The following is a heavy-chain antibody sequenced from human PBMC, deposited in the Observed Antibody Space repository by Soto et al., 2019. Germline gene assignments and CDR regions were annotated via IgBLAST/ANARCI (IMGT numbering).Heavy chain of an antibody. CDR1: GFTFSSYG. CDR3: AKPYYYDSSGYYFDYFDY. V-gene: IGHV3-30*18. Sequence: GGSLRLSWAASGFTFSSYGMHWVRQAPGKGLEWVAVISYDGSNKYYADSVKGRFTISRDNSKNTLYLQMNSLRAEDTAVYYCAKPYYYDSSGYYFDYFDYWGQGTLVTVSS. J-gene: IGHJ4*02. D-gene: IGHD3-22*01. CDR2: ISYDGSNK.